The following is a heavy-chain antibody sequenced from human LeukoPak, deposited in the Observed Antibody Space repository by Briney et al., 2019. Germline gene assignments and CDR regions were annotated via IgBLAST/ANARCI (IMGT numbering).Heavy chain of an antibody. D-gene: IGHD3-10*01. CDR3: ARHSDRLWFGELLSSLPTGWYFDY. CDR2: INPNSGGP. Sequence: ASVKVSCKASGYTFTGYYMHWVRQAPGQGLEWMGWINPNSGGPNYAQKFQGRVTMTRDTSISTAYMELSRLRSDDTAVYYCARHSDRLWFGELLSSLPTGWYFDYWGQGTLVTVSS. J-gene: IGHJ4*02. CDR1: GYTFTGYY. V-gene: IGHV1-2*02.